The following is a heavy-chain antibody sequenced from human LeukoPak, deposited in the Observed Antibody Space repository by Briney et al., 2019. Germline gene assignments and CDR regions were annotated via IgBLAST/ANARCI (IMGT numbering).Heavy chain of an antibody. CDR3: ARPATVTTSFWYFDL. D-gene: IGHD4-17*01. Sequence: SETLSLTCTISGGSISTSSYYWGWIRQPPGKGLEWIGSIFYSGSTYYTTSLKSRVTISVDTSKNQFSLNLSSVTAADTAVYYCARPATVTTSFWYFDLWGRGTLVTVSS. J-gene: IGHJ2*01. V-gene: IGHV4-39*01. CDR1: GGSISTSSYY. CDR2: IFYSGST.